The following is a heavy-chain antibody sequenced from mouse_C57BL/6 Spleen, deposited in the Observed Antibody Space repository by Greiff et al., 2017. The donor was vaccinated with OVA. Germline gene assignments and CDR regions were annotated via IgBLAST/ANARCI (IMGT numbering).Heavy chain of an antibody. CDR2: ISSGGSYT. V-gene: IGHV5-6*01. Sequence: EVKLMESGGDLVKPGGSLKLSCAASGFTFSSYGMSWVRQTPDKRLEWVATISSGGSYTYYPDSVKGRFTISRDNAKNTLYLQMSSLKSEDTAMYYCARQNYYGSSTGAMDYWGQGTSVTVSS. D-gene: IGHD1-1*01. CDR1: GFTFSSYG. CDR3: ARQNYYGSSTGAMDY. J-gene: IGHJ4*01.